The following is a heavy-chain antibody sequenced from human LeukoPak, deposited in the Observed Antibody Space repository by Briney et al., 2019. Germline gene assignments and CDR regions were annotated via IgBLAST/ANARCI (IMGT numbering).Heavy chain of an antibody. CDR1: GFSFKNYG. CDR2: IWHDGSNK. V-gene: IGHV3-30*02. J-gene: IGHJ6*03. Sequence: GGSLRLSCAASGFSFKNYGMHWVRQAPGRGLEWVAFIWHDGSNKYYADYVKDRFTISRDNFKGTLDLQLNSLRVEDTAVYYCAKGGYSSLMDVWGKGTTVTV. CDR3: AKGGYSSLMDV. D-gene: IGHD5-24*01.